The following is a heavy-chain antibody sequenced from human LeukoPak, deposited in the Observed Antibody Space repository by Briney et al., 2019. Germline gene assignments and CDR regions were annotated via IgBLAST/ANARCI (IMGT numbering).Heavy chain of an antibody. V-gene: IGHV3-9*01. CDR3: AKDISDEGSFDY. J-gene: IGHJ4*02. CDR2: ISWDSGSI. D-gene: IGHD3-10*01. CDR1: GFTFDDYA. Sequence: PGGSLRLSCAASGFTFDDYAMHWVRQAPGKGLEWVSGISWDSGSIGYADSVKGRFTISRDNAKNSLYLQMNSLRAEDTALYYCAKDISDEGSFDYWGQGTLVTVSS.